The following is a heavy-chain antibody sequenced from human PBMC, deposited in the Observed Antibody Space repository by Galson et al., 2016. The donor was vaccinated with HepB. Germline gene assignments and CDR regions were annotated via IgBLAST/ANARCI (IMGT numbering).Heavy chain of an antibody. D-gene: IGHD6-19*01. CDR1: GFTFSDYG. CDR2: ISKDGSDK. Sequence: LRLSCAASGFTFSDYGMHWVRQAPGRGLEWVSVISKDGSDKQYADSVKGRFTVSRDNSENTLFLQMNSLRVEDTAVYYCAKDPSRLLEAGRLDSWGQGTLVTVSS. V-gene: IGHV3-30*18. J-gene: IGHJ4*02. CDR3: AKDPSRLLEAGRLDS.